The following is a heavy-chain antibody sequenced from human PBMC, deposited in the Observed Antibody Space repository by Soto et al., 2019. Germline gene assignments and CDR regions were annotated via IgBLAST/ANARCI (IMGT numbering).Heavy chain of an antibody. CDR3: ARRLSGSYGQIDY. CDR2: IYYGGSP. CDR1: GDSISSHY. V-gene: IGHV4-59*08. Sequence: PSETLSLTCTVSGDSISSHYWSWSLQPPWKGLEWIGYIYYGGSPNYNPSLRSRVTISVDTSKNQLSLKLRSVTAADTAVYYCARRLSGSYGQIDYWGQGTLVTVSS. J-gene: IGHJ4*02. D-gene: IGHD1-26*01.